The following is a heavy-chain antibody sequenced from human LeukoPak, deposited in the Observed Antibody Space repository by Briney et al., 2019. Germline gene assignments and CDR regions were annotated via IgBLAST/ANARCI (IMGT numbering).Heavy chain of an antibody. CDR3: AKMTTVNN. J-gene: IGHJ4*02. CDR2: IRYDGINK. V-gene: IGHV3-30*02. Sequence: GGSLRLSCAASGFTFSRYAMHWVRQAPGKGLEWVAFIRYDGINKYYADSVKGRFTISRDNSKNTLYLQMDSLRAEDTAVYYCAKMTTVNNWGQGTLVTVSS. D-gene: IGHD4-17*01. CDR1: GFTFSRYA.